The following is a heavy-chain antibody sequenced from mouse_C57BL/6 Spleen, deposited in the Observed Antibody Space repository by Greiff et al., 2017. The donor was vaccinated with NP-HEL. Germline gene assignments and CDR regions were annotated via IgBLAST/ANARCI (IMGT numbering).Heavy chain of an antibody. CDR2: ISYDGSS. Sequence: EVKLLESGPGLVKPSQSLSLTCSVTGYSITSGYYWNWIRQFPGNQLEWMGYISYDGSSNYNPSLKNRISITRDTSKNQFFQKLNSVTTEDTATYYCARVNYSNYPDDWGKGTTLTVSS. CDR1: GYSITSGYY. J-gene: IGHJ2*01. V-gene: IGHV3-6*01. D-gene: IGHD2-5*01. CDR3: ARVNYSNYPDD.